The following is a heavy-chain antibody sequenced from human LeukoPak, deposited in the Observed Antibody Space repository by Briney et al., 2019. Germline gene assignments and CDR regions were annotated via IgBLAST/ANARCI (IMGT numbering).Heavy chain of an antibody. CDR2: ISGGGGST. CDR1: GFTFSSYA. CDR3: AKSSTRALGYCSSTSCCPDY. V-gene: IGHV3-23*01. Sequence: GGSLRLSCAASGFTFSSYAMSWVRQVPGKGLEWVAAISGGGGSTYYADSVKGRFAISRDNSKNTLYLQMNSLRAEDTAVYYCAKSSTRALGYCSSTSCCPDYWGQGTLVTVSS. J-gene: IGHJ4*02. D-gene: IGHD2-2*01.